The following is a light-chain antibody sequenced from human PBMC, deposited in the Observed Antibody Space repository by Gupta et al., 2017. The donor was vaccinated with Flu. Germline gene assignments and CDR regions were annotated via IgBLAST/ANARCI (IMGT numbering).Light chain of an antibody. J-gene: IGKJ1*01. CDR1: QNISIN. CDR3: QQYDNWPRT. CDR2: TAS. Sequence: EIVMTQYPATLSVSPGETATPSCMASQNISINLTWYQQKPGQSPRLLIYTASTRATGIPAGFSGSGSGKEFTLTISSLQSEDFAVYYCQQYDNWPRTFGQGTKVEI. V-gene: IGKV3-15*01.